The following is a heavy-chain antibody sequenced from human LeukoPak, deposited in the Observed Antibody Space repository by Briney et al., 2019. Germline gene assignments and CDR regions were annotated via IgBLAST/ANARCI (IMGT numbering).Heavy chain of an antibody. J-gene: IGHJ6*02. D-gene: IGHD3-10*01. CDR3: ASGGGSGTYIPYYYYVMDV. Sequence: QSGGSVRLSCAASGFTFSCYSLTWLRQAQGRGLEGVASIKQDGSENSYVDSVKGRFTISRDNAKNSLYLQMNSLAAEDTAVYYCASGGGSGTYIPYYYYVMDVWGQGTTVTVSS. V-gene: IGHV3-7*01. CDR2: IKQDGSEN. CDR1: GFTFSCYS.